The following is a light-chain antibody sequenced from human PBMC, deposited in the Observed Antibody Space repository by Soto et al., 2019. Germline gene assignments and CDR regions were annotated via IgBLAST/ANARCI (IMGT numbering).Light chain of an antibody. J-gene: IGKJ1*01. CDR2: GAF. V-gene: IGKV3-15*01. CDR1: QSVRSN. CDR3: QQYNDWPLT. Sequence: EILMTQSPVTLSVSQGERATLSCRASQSVRSNLAWYQQKPGQAPNLLIYGAFTRATGIPARFSGTGSGTEFTLTISSLQSEDFALYYCQQYNDWPLTFGQGTKVDIK.